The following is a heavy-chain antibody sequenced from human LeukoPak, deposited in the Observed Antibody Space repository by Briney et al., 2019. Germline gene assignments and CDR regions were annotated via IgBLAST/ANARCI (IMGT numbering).Heavy chain of an antibody. D-gene: IGHD1-26*01. CDR3: AIYSGEYFFDL. CDR1: GGSSSGYY. Sequence: SETLSLTCAISGGSSSGYYWSWVRQSPGKGLEWIGEINHRGSTNYNPSLKSRVTISVDTSKTQFSLNLRSVTAADTAVYYCAIYSGEYFFDLWGQGTLVTVSS. J-gene: IGHJ4*02. CDR2: INHRGST. V-gene: IGHV4-34*01.